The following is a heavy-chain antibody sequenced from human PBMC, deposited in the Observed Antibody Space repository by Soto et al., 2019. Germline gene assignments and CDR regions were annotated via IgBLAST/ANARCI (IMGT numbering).Heavy chain of an antibody. CDR3: AKDRKGSRSITMVRGVTTDRNYYYGMDV. CDR1: GFTFSSYA. CDR2: ISGSGGST. D-gene: IGHD3-10*01. V-gene: IGHV3-23*01. J-gene: IGHJ6*02. Sequence: GGSLRLSCAASGFTFSSYAMSWVRQAPGKGLEWVSAISGSGGSTYYADSVKGRFTISRDNSKNTLYLQMNSLRAEDTAVYYCAKDRKGSRSITMVRGVTTDRNYYYGMDVWGQGTTVTVSS.